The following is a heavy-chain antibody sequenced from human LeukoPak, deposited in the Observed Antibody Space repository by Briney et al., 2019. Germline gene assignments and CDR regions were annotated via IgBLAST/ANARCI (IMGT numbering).Heavy chain of an antibody. D-gene: IGHD4-23*01. V-gene: IGHV3-21*01. CDR3: PRVGGGNSMARAFDI. CDR1: GFTFSSYS. J-gene: IGHJ3*02. Sequence: GGSVRLSCAASGFTFSSYSMNWVREAPGKGLEWVSSISSSSSYIYYADSVKGRFTISRDNAKNSLYLQMNSLRPEDTAVYSCPRVGGGNSMARAFDIWGQGTMVTVSS. CDR2: ISSSSSYI.